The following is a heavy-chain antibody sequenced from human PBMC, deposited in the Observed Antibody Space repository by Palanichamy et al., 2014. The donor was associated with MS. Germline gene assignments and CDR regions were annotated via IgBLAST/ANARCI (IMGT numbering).Heavy chain of an antibody. CDR1: GASMSSYH. V-gene: IGHV4-59*01. CDR3: AGLLVGSPFGWFDP. Sequence: QVQLQESGPGLVKPSETLSLTCTVSGASMSSYHWGWVRQSPGKGLEWIGYMHNSGSGNRDPSLKSRVTISVDASKNQFSLSLSFVTAADTALYFCAGLLVGSPFGWFDPWGQGTLVIVSS. J-gene: IGHJ5*02. CDR2: MHNSGSG. D-gene: IGHD1-26*01.